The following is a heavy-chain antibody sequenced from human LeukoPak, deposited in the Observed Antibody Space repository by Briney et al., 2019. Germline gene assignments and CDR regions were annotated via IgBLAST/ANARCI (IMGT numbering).Heavy chain of an antibody. CDR3: ARSNGDYTILDY. J-gene: IGHJ4*02. CDR1: GGSISSDSYY. CDR2: IDTSGST. Sequence: SETLSLTCTVSGGSISSDSYYWTWIRQPAGKGLEWIGRIDTSGSTNYNPSLKSRLTISLDTSKNQFPLKLNSVTAADTAVYYCARSNGDYTILDYWGQGTLVTVSS. V-gene: IGHV4-61*02. D-gene: IGHD4-17*01.